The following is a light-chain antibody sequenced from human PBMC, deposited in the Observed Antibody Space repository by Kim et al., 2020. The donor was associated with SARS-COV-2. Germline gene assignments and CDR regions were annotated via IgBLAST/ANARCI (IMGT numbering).Light chain of an antibody. CDR3: GTWDSSLSALYV. CDR2: DNN. J-gene: IGLJ1*01. CDR1: SYNIGNNY. Sequence: QKVTISCSGSSYNIGNNYVSWYQQLPGTAPKLLIYDNNKRPSGIPDRFSGSKSGTSATLGITGLQTGDEADYYCGTWDSSLSALYVFGTGTKVTVL. V-gene: IGLV1-51*01.